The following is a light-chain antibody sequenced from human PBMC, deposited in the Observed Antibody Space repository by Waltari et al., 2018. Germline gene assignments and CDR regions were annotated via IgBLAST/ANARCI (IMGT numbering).Light chain of an antibody. CDR2: GAS. CDR3: QQYGSSPPIT. J-gene: IGKJ5*01. CDR1: QSVSSSY. Sequence: EIVLTQSPGTLSLSPGERATLSCRSSQSVSSSYLAWYQQKPGQAPRLPIYGASSRATGIPERFSGSGSGTDFTLTISRLEPEDFAVYYCQQYGSSPPITFGQGTRLEIK. V-gene: IGKV3-20*01.